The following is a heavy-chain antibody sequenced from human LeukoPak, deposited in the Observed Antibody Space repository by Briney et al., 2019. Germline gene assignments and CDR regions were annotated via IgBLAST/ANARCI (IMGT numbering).Heavy chain of an antibody. CDR1: GGSISSYY. CDR2: IYTSGST. V-gene: IGHV4-4*07. D-gene: IGHD2-21*02. J-gene: IGHJ4*02. Sequence: SETLSLTCTVSGGSISSYYWSWIRQPAGKGLEWIGRIYTSGSTYYNPSLKSRVTISVDTSKNQFSLKLSSVTAADTAVYYCARASCGGDCYSVSGINFDYWGQGTLVTVSS. CDR3: ARASCGGDCYSVSGINFDY.